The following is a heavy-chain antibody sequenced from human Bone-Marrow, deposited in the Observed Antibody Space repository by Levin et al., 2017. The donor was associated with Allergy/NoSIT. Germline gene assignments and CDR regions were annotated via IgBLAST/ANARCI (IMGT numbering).Heavy chain of an antibody. Sequence: GGSLRLSCAASGFTSGYFAMSWVRQSPGKGLEWVSSIVGSGSATYYADSVRGRFTISRDEAKDTLYLQMNNMRADDAALYYCAKREQQLVQGTLNHWAQGTLVTVSS. CDR1: GFTSGYFA. V-gene: IGHV3-23*05. D-gene: IGHD6-13*01. J-gene: IGHJ1*01. CDR2: IVGSGSAT. CDR3: AKREQQLVQGTLNH.